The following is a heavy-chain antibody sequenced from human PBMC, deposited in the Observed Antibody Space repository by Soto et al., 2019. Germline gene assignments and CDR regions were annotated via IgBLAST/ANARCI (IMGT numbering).Heavy chain of an antibody. CDR2: INPSGGST. CDR1: GYTFTSYY. V-gene: IGHV1-46*01. J-gene: IGHJ6*02. CDR3: ASVLRFLEWSPYYYYGMDV. Sequence: ASVKVSCKASGYTFTSYYMHWVRQAPGQGLEWMGIINPSGGSTSYAQKFQGRVTMTRDTSTSTVYMELSSLRSEDTAVYYCASVLRFLEWSPYYYYGMDVWGQGTTVTVSS. D-gene: IGHD3-3*01.